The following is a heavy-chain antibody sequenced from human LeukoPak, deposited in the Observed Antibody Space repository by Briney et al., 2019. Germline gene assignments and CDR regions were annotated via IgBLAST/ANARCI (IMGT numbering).Heavy chain of an antibody. CDR2: IIPIFGTA. CDR3: ARGGYGDYRNWFDP. J-gene: IGHJ5*02. CDR1: GGTFSSYA. Sequence: ASVKVSCKASGGTFSSYAISWVRQAPGQGLEWMGGIIPIFGTANYAQKFQGRVTITADESTSTAYMELSSLRSEDTAVYYCARGGYGDYRNWFDPWGQGTLVTVSS. V-gene: IGHV1-69*13. D-gene: IGHD4-17*01.